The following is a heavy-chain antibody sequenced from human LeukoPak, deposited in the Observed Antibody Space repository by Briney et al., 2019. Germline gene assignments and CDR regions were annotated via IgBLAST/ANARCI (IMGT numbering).Heavy chain of an antibody. CDR3: VKHVGSRWSNNRFDP. J-gene: IGHJ5*02. V-gene: IGHV3-23*01. CDR1: GFPFDSYA. CDR2: VSRFGGTT. Sequence: GGSLRLSCAASGFPFDSYAMSWVRQAPGKGLEWVSAVSRFGGTTYYADSAKGRFTISRDNSNNTVYLQMNSLRVGDTALYYCVKHVGSRWSNNRFDPWGQGTLVTVS. D-gene: IGHD6-13*01.